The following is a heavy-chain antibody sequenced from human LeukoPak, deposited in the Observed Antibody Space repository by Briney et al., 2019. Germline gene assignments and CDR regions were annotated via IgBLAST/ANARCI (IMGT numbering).Heavy chain of an antibody. V-gene: IGHV3-66*01. J-gene: IGHJ6*02. CDR3: AKDRGELHYYYGMDV. Sequence: GGSLRLSCAASGFTVSSNYMSWVRQAPGKGLEWVSVIYSGGSTYYADSVKGRFTISRDNSKNTLYLQMNSLRAEDTAVYYCAKDRGELHYYYGMDVWGQGTTVTVSS. CDR2: IYSGGST. CDR1: GFTVSSNY. D-gene: IGHD1-26*01.